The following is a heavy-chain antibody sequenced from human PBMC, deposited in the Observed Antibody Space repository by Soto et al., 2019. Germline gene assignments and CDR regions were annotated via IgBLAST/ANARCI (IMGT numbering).Heavy chain of an antibody. CDR3: ASVYDSSGPSYYYGMDV. CDR1: GYIFTSYW. D-gene: IGHD3-22*01. V-gene: IGHV5-10-1*01. CDR2: IDPSDSYT. Sequence: GESLKISCNGSGYIFTSYWISWGRQMPGKGLEWMGRIDPSDSYTNYSPSFQGHVTISADKSISTAYLQWSSLKASDTAMYYCASVYDSSGPSYYYGMDVWGQGTTVTVSS. J-gene: IGHJ6*02.